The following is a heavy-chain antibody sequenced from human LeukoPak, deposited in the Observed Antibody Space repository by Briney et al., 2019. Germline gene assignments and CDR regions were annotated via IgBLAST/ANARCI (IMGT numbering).Heavy chain of an antibody. D-gene: IGHD2/OR15-2a*01. V-gene: IGHV3-30*02. Sequence: PGGSLRLSCAASGFTFSSYGMHWVRQAPGKGLEWVAFIRYDGSNKYYADSVKGRFTISRDNSKNTLYLQMNSLRAEDTAVYYCARVAGYCSSTSNCYFDYWGQGTLVTVSS. CDR2: IRYDGSNK. CDR3: ARVAGYCSSTSNCYFDY. CDR1: GFTFSSYG. J-gene: IGHJ4*02.